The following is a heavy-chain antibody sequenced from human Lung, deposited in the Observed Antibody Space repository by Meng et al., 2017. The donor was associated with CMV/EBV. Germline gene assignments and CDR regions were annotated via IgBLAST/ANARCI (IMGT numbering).Heavy chain of an antibody. CDR3: AHQAVAGTRGWFDP. V-gene: IGHV1-2*06. Sequence: QVELVQSGAEVKKPGASVKVSCKASGYTFTGYYMHWVRQAPGQGLEWMGRINPNSGGTNYAQKFQGRVTMTRDTSISTAYMELSRLRSDDTAVYYCAHQAVAGTRGWFDPWGQGTLVTVSS. CDR1: GYTFTGYY. D-gene: IGHD6-19*01. J-gene: IGHJ5*02. CDR2: INPNSGGT.